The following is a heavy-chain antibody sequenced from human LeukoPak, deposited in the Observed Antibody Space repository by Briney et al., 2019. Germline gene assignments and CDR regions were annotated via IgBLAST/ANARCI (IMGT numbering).Heavy chain of an antibody. D-gene: IGHD3-10*01. V-gene: IGHV1-69*08. CDR1: GGTFLSHT. Sequence: SVKVSCKTSGGTFLSHTFSWVRQAPGQGLEWMGKITPVIDTANYAQTFQGRVSIYADKSTTTVYMDLSGLRPNDTAVYYCARVNLRGSNYNWFDPWGQGTRVTVSS. CDR3: ARVNLRGSNYNWFDP. J-gene: IGHJ5*02. CDR2: ITPVIDTA.